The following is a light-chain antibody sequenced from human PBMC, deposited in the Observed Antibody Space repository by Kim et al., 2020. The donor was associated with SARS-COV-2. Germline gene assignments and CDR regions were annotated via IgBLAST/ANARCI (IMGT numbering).Light chain of an antibody. CDR2: HVS. CDR1: SSDVGGYNY. V-gene: IGLV2-11*01. J-gene: IGLJ3*02. CDR3: CSYAGSWV. Sequence: SPGQSVTISCTGTSSDVGGYNYVSWYQQHPGKAPKLMIYHVSKRPSGVPDRFSGSKSGNTASLTISGLQAEDEADYYCCSYAGSWVFGGGTQLTVL.